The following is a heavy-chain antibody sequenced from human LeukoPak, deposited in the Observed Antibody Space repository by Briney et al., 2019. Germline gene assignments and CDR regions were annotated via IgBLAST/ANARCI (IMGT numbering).Heavy chain of an antibody. V-gene: IGHV1-8*01. D-gene: IGHD3-10*01. Sequence: GASVKVSCKASGYTFTSYDINWVRQATGQGLEWMGWMNPNSGNTGYAQKFQGRVTMTRNTSISTAYMELSSLRSEDTAVYYCALVTMVREGIYYYGMDVWGQGTTVTVSS. CDR2: MNPNSGNT. CDR3: ALVTMVREGIYYYGMDV. CDR1: GYTFTSYD. J-gene: IGHJ6*02.